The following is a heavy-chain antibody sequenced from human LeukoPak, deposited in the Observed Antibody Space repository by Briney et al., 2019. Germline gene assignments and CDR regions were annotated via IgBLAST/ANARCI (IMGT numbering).Heavy chain of an antibody. Sequence: ASVKVSCKASGYTFTGYGISWVRQAPGQGLEWVGWISPNDGKTNYAQNLQGRVTMTTDTSTTTVYMEMRSLRSDDTAVYYCARPNPLMVSFDYWGQGTLVTVSS. CDR1: GYTFTGYG. D-gene: IGHD2-8*01. J-gene: IGHJ4*02. CDR3: ARPNPLMVSFDY. V-gene: IGHV1-18*01. CDR2: ISPNDGKT.